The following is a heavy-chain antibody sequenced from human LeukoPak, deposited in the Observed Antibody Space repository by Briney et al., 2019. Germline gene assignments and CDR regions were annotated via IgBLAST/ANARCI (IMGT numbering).Heavy chain of an antibody. J-gene: IGHJ5*02. CDR3: AKALYSSSWYVSGNWFDP. Sequence: GGSLRLSCAASGFTFSSYAMSWVRQAPGKGLECISGFSGSGGSTYYADSVKGRFTISRDNSKNTLYLQMNSLRAEDTAVYYCAKALYSSSWYVSGNWFDPWGQGTLVTVSS. V-gene: IGHV3-23*01. CDR2: FSGSGGST. D-gene: IGHD6-13*01. CDR1: GFTFSSYA.